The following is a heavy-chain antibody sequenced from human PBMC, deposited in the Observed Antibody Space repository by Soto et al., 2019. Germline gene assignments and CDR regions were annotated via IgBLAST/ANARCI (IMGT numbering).Heavy chain of an antibody. CDR1: GGSISSYY. V-gene: IGHV4-59*01. CDR3: ASTKHTDLGDNWFDP. Sequence: PSETLSLTCTVSGGSISSYYWSWIRQPPGKGLEWIGYIYYSGSTNYNPSLKSRVTISVDTSKNQFSLKLSSVTAADTAVYYCASTKHTDLGDNWFDPWGQGTLVTVSS. J-gene: IGHJ5*02. D-gene: IGHD2-21*01. CDR2: IYYSGST.